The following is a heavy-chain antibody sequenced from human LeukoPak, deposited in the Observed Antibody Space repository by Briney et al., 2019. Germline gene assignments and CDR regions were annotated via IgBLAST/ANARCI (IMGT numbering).Heavy chain of an antibody. Sequence: GGSLRLSCAASGFTFDDYVMNWVREAPGKGLEWVSGVSWNSGTIGYADSVKGRFTISRDNAKNSLYLQMNSLRAEDTALYYCVKGAAYHLGDAFDIWGQGTMVTVSS. D-gene: IGHD2-15*01. CDR2: VSWNSGTI. CDR3: VKGAAYHLGDAFDI. V-gene: IGHV3-9*01. J-gene: IGHJ3*02. CDR1: GFTFDDYV.